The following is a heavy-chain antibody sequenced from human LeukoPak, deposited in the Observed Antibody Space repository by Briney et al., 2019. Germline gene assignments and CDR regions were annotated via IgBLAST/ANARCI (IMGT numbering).Heavy chain of an antibody. CDR3: ARHQGELRYFDWLDYFDY. J-gene: IGHJ4*02. D-gene: IGHD3-9*01. Sequence: SETLSLTCTVSGGSISSYYWSWIRQPPGKGLEWIGYIYYSGSTNYNPSLKSRVTISVDTSKNQFSLKLRSVTAADTAVYYCARHQGELRYFDWLDYFDYWGQGTLVTVSS. V-gene: IGHV4-59*08. CDR2: IYYSGST. CDR1: GGSISSYY.